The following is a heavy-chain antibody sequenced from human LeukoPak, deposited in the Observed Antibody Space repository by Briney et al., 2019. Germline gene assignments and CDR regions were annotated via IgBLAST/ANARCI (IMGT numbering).Heavy chain of an antibody. D-gene: IGHD3-22*01. V-gene: IGHV4-39*01. CDR2: IYYSGST. Sequence: PSETLSLTCTVSGGSISSSSYYWGWIRQPPGKGLEWIGSIYYSGSTYYNPSLKSRVTISVDTSKNQFSLKLSSVTAADTAVYYCARTNYYDSSGYYYRWFDPWGQGTLVTVSS. J-gene: IGHJ5*02. CDR3: ARTNYYDSSGYYYRWFDP. CDR1: GGSISSSSYY.